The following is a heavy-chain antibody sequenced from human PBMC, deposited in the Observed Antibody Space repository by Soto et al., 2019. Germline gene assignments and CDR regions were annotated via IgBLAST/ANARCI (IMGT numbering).Heavy chain of an antibody. CDR2: ISGTGGTT. J-gene: IGHJ4*02. D-gene: IGHD6-25*01. CDR1: GLTFSSYA. Sequence: EVQLLESGGGLVQPGGSLRLSCAASGLTFSSYAMSWVRQPPGKGLEWVLAISGTGGTTYYADSGKGRFTISRDNSRNTLHLQMNSLRAEDTAIYYCAKFFVETGGSSGWPWSFHFWGQGTLVTVSS. CDR3: AKFFVETGGSSGWPWSFHF. V-gene: IGHV3-23*01.